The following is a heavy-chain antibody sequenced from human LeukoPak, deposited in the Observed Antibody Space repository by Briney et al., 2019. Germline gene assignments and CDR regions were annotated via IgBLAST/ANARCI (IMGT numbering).Heavy chain of an antibody. CDR2: INHSGST. D-gene: IGHD3-10*01. J-gene: IGHJ3*02. V-gene: IGHV4-34*01. Sequence: SGGSLRLSCAASGFTFSNAWMSWIRQPPGKGLEWIGEINHSGSTNYNPSLKSRVTISVDTSKNQFSLKLSSVTAADTAVYYCARGRVRGVMLSAFDIWGQGTMVTVSS. CDR3: ARGRVRGVMLSAFDI. CDR1: GFTFSNAW.